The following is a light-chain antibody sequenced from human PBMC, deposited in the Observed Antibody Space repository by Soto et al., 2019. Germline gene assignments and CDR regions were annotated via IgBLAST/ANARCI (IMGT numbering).Light chain of an antibody. V-gene: IGKV1-12*01. CDR2: AAS. CDR3: QQASSFPPT. J-gene: IGKJ5*01. Sequence: DIQMTQSPSSVSASAGDRVTITCRASQDISSWFAWYQQKPGKAPKIMIYAASSLQGGVPSRFSGSGSGTEFTLTISSLQPEDFATYYCQQASSFPPTFGQGTRLEIK. CDR1: QDISSW.